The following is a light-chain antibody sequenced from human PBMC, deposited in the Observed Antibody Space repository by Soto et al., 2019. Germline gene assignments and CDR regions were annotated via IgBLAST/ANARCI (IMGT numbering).Light chain of an antibody. CDR3: SSFTSTSALVV. V-gene: IGLV2-14*01. J-gene: IGLJ2*01. CDR2: DVT. CDR1: SSDVGGYNH. Sequence: QSALTQPASVSGSPGQSITISCTGTSSDVGGYNHVSWYQQYPGKAPKLMIYDVTKRPSGVSNRFSGSKSGNMASLTISGLQAEDEADYYCSSFTSTSALVVFGGGTKLTVL.